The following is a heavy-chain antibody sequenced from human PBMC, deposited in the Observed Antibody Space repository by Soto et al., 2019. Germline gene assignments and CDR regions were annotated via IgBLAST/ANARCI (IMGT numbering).Heavy chain of an antibody. V-gene: IGHV3-66*01. CDR1: GFTVSSNY. D-gene: IGHD4-17*01. J-gene: IGHJ4*02. CDR3: ARDPYGDYMDY. CDR2: IYSGGST. Sequence: EVQLVESGGGLVQPGGSLRLSCAASGFTVSSNYMSWVRQAPGQGLECVSVIYSGGSTYYADSVKGRFTISRDSSKNTLYLQMNSLRAEDTAVYYCARDPYGDYMDYWGQGTLVTVSS.